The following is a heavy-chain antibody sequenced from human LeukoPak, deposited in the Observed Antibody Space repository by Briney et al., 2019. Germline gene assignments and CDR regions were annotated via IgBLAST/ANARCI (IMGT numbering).Heavy chain of an antibody. CDR3: ARYHCSSTSCSAFYFDY. V-gene: IGHV4-4*07. CDR2: IYTSGST. J-gene: IGHJ4*02. D-gene: IGHD2-2*01. Sequence: PSETLSLTCTVSGGSISSYYWSWIRQPAGKGLEWIGRIYTSGSTNYNPSLKSRVTMSVDTSKNQFSLKLSSVTAADTAVYYCARYHCSSTSCSAFYFDYWGQGTLVTVSS. CDR1: GGSISSYY.